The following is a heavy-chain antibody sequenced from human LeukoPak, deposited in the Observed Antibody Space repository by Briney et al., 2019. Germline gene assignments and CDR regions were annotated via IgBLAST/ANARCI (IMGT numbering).Heavy chain of an antibody. CDR1: GGSVSSGSYH. D-gene: IGHD1-26*01. J-gene: IGHJ5*02. V-gene: IGHV4-61*01. CDR2: YYSGST. Sequence: PSETLSLTCTVSGGSVSSGSYHWSWIRQPPGKGLEWIGYYYSGSTNYNPSLKSRVTISVDMSKNQFSLRLSSVTPADTAVYYCATYLAGGAGKGSWGQGTLVTVSS. CDR3: ATYLAGGAGKGS.